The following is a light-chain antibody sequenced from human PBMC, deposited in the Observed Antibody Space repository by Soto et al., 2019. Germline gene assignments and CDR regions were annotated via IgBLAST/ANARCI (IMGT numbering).Light chain of an antibody. Sequence: DIQMIQSQSSLSACGGDRATITCLASQDISNYLTWYQQKPGKAPKLLIYDASNLETGVPSRFSGSGSGTDFTFTISSLQPEDIATYYCQQYDKLPWTFGQGTEVDI. CDR2: DAS. CDR1: QDISNY. V-gene: IGKV1-33*01. CDR3: QQYDKLPWT. J-gene: IGKJ1*01.